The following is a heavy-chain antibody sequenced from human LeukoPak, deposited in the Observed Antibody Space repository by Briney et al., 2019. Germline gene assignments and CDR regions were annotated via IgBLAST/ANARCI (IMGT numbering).Heavy chain of an antibody. CDR3: ASESTDYFDY. Sequence: PGGSLRLSCAAPGFTFSSYSMNWVRQAPGKGLEWVSYISSSSSTIYYADSVKGRFTISRDNAKNSLYLQMNSLRDEDTAVYYCASESTDYFDYWGQGTLVTVSS. CDR1: GFTFSSYS. D-gene: IGHD5/OR15-5a*01. CDR2: ISSSSSTI. V-gene: IGHV3-48*02. J-gene: IGHJ4*02.